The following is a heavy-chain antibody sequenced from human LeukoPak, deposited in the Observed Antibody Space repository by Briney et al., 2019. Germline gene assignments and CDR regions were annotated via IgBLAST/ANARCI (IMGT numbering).Heavy chain of an antibody. V-gene: IGHV3-13*01. CDR3: ARGYYDILTGYPGHAFDI. CDR2: IGTAGDT. D-gene: IGHD3-9*01. J-gene: IGHJ3*02. CDR1: GFTFSSYD. Sequence: GSLRLSCAASGFTFSSYDMHWVRQATGKGLEWVSAIGTAGDTYYPGSVKGRFTISRENAKNSLYLQMNSLRAGDTAVYYCARGYYDILTGYPGHAFDIWGQGTMVTVSS.